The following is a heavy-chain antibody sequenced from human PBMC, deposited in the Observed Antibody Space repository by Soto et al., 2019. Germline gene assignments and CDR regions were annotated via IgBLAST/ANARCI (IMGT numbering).Heavy chain of an antibody. D-gene: IGHD6-6*01. CDR3: ARERPDGARLDP. CDR1: AGSISSGDYY. V-gene: IGHV4-30-4*01. CDR2: IYHSGST. J-gene: IGHJ5*02. Sequence: QVQLQESGPGLVKPSQTLSLTCTVSAGSISSGDYYWSWIRQPPGKGLEWIGYIYHSGSTYYNPSLSSRVTISVDTSKNQFSLKLSSVTAADTAVYYCARERPDGARLDPWGQGTLVTVSS.